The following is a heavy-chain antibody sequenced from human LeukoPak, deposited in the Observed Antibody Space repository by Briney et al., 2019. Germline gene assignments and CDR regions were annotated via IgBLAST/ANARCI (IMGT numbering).Heavy chain of an antibody. CDR2: ISYDGSNK. V-gene: IGHV3-30-3*01. D-gene: IGHD6-13*01. CDR3: ARLAAAGPIYYYYGMDV. J-gene: IGHJ6*02. CDR1: GFTFSSYA. Sequence: PGRSLRLSCAASGFTFSSYAMHWVRQAPGKGLEWVAVISYDGSNKYYADSVKGRFTISRDNSKNTLYLQMNSLRAEDTAVYYYARLAAAGPIYYYYGMDVWGQGTTVTVSS.